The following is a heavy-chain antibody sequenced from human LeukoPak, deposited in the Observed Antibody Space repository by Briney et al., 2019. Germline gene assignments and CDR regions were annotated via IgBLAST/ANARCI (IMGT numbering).Heavy chain of an antibody. Sequence: SETLSLTCTVYGGSFSGYYWSWIRQPAGKGLEWIGRIYTSGSTNYNPSLKSRVTISVDTSKNQFSLKLSSVTAADTAVYYCARHSGSYLYYRMDVWGQGTTVTVSS. CDR3: ARHSGSYLYYRMDV. D-gene: IGHD1-26*01. J-gene: IGHJ6*02. V-gene: IGHV4-4*07. CDR1: GGSFSGYY. CDR2: IYTSGST.